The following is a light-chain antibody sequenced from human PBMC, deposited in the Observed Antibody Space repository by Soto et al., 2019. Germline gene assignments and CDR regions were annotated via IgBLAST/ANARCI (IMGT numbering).Light chain of an antibody. CDR2: MGS. V-gene: IGKV2-28*01. J-gene: IGKJ1*01. CDR3: MQTLQSPWT. CDR1: QTLLHSNGYNY. Sequence: DIVMTQSPLSLPVTPGEPASISCRSSQTLLHSNGYNYVDWYLQKPGQSPQLLICMGSNRASGVPDRFSGSGSGTDFTLTISRVEAEDFGVYYCMQTLQSPWTFGQGTQVDIK.